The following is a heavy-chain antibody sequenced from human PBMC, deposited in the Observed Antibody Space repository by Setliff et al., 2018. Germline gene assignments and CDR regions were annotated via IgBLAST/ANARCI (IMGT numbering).Heavy chain of an antibody. CDR3: ARVSTVTTWPYYYYMDV. CDR2: IYTSGST. D-gene: IGHD4-4*01. V-gene: IGHV4-4*07. J-gene: IGHJ6*03. Sequence: SETLSLTCTVSGGSISSFYWSWIRQPAGKGLEWIGRIYTSGSTNYNPSLKSRVTMSVDTSKNQFSLKLSSVTAADTAVYYCARVSTVTTWPYYYYMDVWGKGTTVTVSS. CDR1: GGSISSFY.